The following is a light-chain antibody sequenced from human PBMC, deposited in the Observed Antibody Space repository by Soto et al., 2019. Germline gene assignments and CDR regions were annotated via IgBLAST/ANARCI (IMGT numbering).Light chain of an antibody. CDR2: WAS. CDR1: QSVLYSSNNKNY. J-gene: IGKJ2*01. Sequence: DIVMTQSPDSLAVSLGERATINCKSSQSVLYSSNNKNYLAWYQKRPGQPPKLLIYWASTRESGVPDRFSGGGSGTDFTLTITSLQAEDVAFYYCQQYESTPPTFGQGTKLESK. CDR3: QQYESTPPT. V-gene: IGKV4-1*01.